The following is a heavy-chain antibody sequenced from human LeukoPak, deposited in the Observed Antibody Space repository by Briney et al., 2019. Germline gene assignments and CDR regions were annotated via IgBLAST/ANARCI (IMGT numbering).Heavy chain of an antibody. Sequence: SETLSLTCTVSGGFISSYYWSWIRQPPGKGLEWIGYIYYSGSTNYNPSLKSRVTISVDTSKNQFSLKLSSVTAADTAVYYCARSGSSLYDYWGQGTLVTVSS. V-gene: IGHV4-59*01. J-gene: IGHJ4*02. CDR1: GGFISSYY. D-gene: IGHD6-13*01. CDR2: IYYSGST. CDR3: ARSGSSLYDY.